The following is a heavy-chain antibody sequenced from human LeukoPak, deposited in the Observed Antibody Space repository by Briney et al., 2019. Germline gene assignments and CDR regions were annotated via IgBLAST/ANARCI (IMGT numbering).Heavy chain of an antibody. CDR3: AKSGDVVVLSACLN. CDR1: GFTFSSSA. CDR2: ISGSGRSA. V-gene: IGHV3-23*01. Sequence: GGSLRLSCAASGFTFSSSAMSWVRQAPGKGLEWVSVISGSGRSAYNAESVQGRFSISRDNAKNTLYLQMNSLRAEDTAVYYCAKSGDVVVLSACLNWGQGTLVTVSS. D-gene: IGHD2-15*01. J-gene: IGHJ4*02.